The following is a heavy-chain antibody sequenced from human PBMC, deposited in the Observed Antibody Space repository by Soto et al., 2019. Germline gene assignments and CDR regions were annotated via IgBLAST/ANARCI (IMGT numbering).Heavy chain of an antibody. J-gene: IGHJ5*02. CDR2: MNPNSGNT. Sequence: GASVKVSCKASGYTFTSYDINWVRQATGQGLEWMGWMNPNSGNTGYAQKFQGRVTMTRNTPIRTAYMELSSLRSEDTAVYYSASSVPIYDFWSGSYKWFDPWGQGTVVTVSS. V-gene: IGHV1-8*01. D-gene: IGHD3-3*01. CDR3: ASSVPIYDFWSGSYKWFDP. CDR1: GYTFTSYD.